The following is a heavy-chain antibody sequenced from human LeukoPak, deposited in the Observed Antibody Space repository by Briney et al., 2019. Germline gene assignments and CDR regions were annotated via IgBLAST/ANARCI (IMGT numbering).Heavy chain of an antibody. CDR2: IYNRGST. CDR3: ARGGWGNPDSWFAP. CDR1: GGSISSYY. J-gene: IGHJ5*02. Sequence: SETLSLTCTVSGGSISSYYWSWIRQPPGKGLEWIGYIYNRGSTNYNPSLKSRVTISVDTSKKQFSLKLSSVTAADTAIYYCARGGWGNPDSWFAPWGQGAQVTVSS. D-gene: IGHD1-26*01. V-gene: IGHV4-59*08.